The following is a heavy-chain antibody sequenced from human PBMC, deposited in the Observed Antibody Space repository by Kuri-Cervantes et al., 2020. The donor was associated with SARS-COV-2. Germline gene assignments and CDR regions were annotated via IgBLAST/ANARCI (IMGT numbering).Heavy chain of an antibody. CDR2: IRYDGSNK. CDR3: AKDHQYQDRPLVVSVDYFDY. D-gene: IGHD2-2*01. Sequence: GGSLRLSCAASRFTFSSYGMHSVRQAPGKGLEWVAFIRYDGSNKYYADSVKGRFTISRDNSKNTLYLQMNSLRAEDTAVYYCAKDHQYQDRPLVVSVDYFDYWGQGNLVTVSS. CDR1: RFTFSSYG. V-gene: IGHV3-30*02. J-gene: IGHJ4*02.